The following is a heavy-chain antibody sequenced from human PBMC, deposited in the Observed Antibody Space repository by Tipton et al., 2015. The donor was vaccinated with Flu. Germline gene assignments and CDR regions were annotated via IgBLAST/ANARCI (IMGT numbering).Heavy chain of an antibody. CDR1: GYTFTSYY. Sequence: QSGPEVKKPGASVKVSCKASGYTFTSYYMHWVRQAPGQGLEWMGIINPSGGSTSYAQKFQGRVTMTRDTSTSTAYMELRSLRSDDTAVYYCARDRFSPATTVTNPYYYMDVWGKGTTVTVSS. CDR3: ARDRFSPATTVTNPYYYMDV. D-gene: IGHD4-17*01. J-gene: IGHJ6*03. V-gene: IGHV1-46*01. CDR2: INPSGGST.